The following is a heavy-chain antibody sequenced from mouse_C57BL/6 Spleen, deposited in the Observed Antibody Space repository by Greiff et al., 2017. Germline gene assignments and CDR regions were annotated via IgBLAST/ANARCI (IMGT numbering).Heavy chain of an antibody. J-gene: IGHJ2*01. V-gene: IGHV1-69*01. D-gene: IGHD3-2*02. CDR1: GYTFTSYW. CDR3: ARWGDSAGD. CDR2: IDPSASYT. Sequence: QVQLKQPGAELVMPGASVKLSCKASGYTFTSYWMHWVKQRPGQGLEWIGEIDPSASYTNYNPKFKGKSTLTVDKSSSTAYMQLSSLTSEDSAVYYCARWGDSAGDWGQGTTLTVSS.